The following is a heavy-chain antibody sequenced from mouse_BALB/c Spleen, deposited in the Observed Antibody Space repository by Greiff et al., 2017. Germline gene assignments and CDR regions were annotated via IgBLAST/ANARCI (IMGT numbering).Heavy chain of an antibody. CDR3: ARVFDYYAMDY. J-gene: IGHJ4*01. CDR2: ISSGGSYT. Sequence: DVQLVESGGGLVKPGGSLKLSCAASGFTFSSYAMSWVRQSPEKRLEWVAEISSGGSYTYYPDTVTGRFTISRDNAKNTLYLEMSSLRSEDTAMYYCARVFDYYAMDYWGQGTSVTVSS. CDR1: GFTFSSYA. V-gene: IGHV5-9-4*01.